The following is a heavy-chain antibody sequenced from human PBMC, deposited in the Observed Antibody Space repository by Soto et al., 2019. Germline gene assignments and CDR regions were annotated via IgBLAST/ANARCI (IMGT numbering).Heavy chain of an antibody. Sequence: PGGSLRLSCAAAGFSFRSYAMHWVRQAPGKGLEWVAVIWYDGSNKYLSDSVKGRFTISRDNSKNTVDLQMNSLRAEDTAVYYCARDKGTSSAGPPGRGGYFDYWGQGTLVTVSS. CDR3: ARDKGTSSAGPPGRGGYFDY. CDR2: IWYDGSNK. CDR1: GFSFRSYA. D-gene: IGHD3-10*01. V-gene: IGHV3-33*01. J-gene: IGHJ4*02.